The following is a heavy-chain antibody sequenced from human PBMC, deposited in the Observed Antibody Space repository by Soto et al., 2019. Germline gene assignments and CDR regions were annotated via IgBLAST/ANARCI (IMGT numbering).Heavy chain of an antibody. V-gene: IGHV3-48*01. CDR2: ISSSSSTI. J-gene: IGHJ3*02. CDR3: ARDGGRSSSWYNAFDI. Sequence: PGGSLRLSCAASGCTFSSYSMNWVRQAPGKGLEWVSYISSSSSTIYYADSVKGRFTISRDNAKNSLYLQMNSLRAEDTAVYYCARDGGRSSSWYNAFDIWGQGTMVTVSS. D-gene: IGHD6-13*01. CDR1: GCTFSSYS.